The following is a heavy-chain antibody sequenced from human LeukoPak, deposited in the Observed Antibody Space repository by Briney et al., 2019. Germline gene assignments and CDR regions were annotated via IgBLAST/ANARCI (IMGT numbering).Heavy chain of an antibody. CDR3: ARVGPSFYDYVWGSYRPPFED. CDR1: GFTFSSDW. J-gene: IGHJ4*02. CDR2: INSDGKST. Sequence: GSLRLSCAASGFTFSSDWMHWVRQTPGEGLVWVSRINSDGKSTDYADSVKGRFTISRDNAKNSLYLQVNSLRAEDTAVYYCARVGPSFYDYVWGSYRPPFEDWGQGTLVTVSS. V-gene: IGHV3-74*01. D-gene: IGHD3-16*02.